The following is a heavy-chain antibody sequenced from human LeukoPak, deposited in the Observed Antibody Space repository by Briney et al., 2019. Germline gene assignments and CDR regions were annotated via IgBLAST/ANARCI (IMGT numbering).Heavy chain of an antibody. Sequence: PGRSLRLSCAASRFTFSNYGMHWVRQAPGKGLEWVALIWYDGSKKYYADSVKGRFTISRDNSKNTLYLQMNSLRAEDTAVYYCAKQIAVAVYYFDYWGQGTLVTVSS. D-gene: IGHD6-19*01. V-gene: IGHV3-33*06. CDR2: IWYDGSKK. J-gene: IGHJ4*02. CDR3: AKQIAVAVYYFDY. CDR1: RFTFSNYG.